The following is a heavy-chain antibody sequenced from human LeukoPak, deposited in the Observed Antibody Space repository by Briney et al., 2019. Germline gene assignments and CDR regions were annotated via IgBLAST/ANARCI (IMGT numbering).Heavy chain of an antibody. CDR2: IYHSGST. V-gene: IGHV4-30-2*01. D-gene: IGHD3-10*01. CDR1: GGSISSGGYS. Sequence: SQTLSLTCAVSGGSISSGGYSWSWIWQPPGKGLEWIGYIYHSGSTYYNPSLKSRVTISVDRSKNQFSLKLSSVTAADTAVYYCARGGVTMVRGVIIRGFDYWGQGTLVTVSS. CDR3: ARGGVTMVRGVIIRGFDY. J-gene: IGHJ4*02.